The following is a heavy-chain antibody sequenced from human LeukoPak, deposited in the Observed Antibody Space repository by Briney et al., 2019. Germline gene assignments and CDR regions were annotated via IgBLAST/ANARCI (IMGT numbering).Heavy chain of an antibody. V-gene: IGHV1-8*01. D-gene: IGHD1-26*01. Sequence: ASVKVSCKASGYTFTSYDINWVRQATGQGLEWMGWMDPNSGNTGYAQKFRGRVTMTRNTSISTAYMELSSLRSEDTAVYYCARAGSRRGIDYWGQGTLVTVSS. J-gene: IGHJ4*02. CDR3: ARAGSRRGIDY. CDR2: MDPNSGNT. CDR1: GYTFTSYD.